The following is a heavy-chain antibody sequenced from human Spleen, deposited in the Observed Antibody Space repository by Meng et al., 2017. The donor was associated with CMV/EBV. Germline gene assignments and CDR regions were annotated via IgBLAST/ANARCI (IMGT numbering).Heavy chain of an antibody. CDR3: ARDQQKYGFWYYGMDV. J-gene: IGHJ6*02. V-gene: IGHV3-30-3*01. Sequence: GESLKISCAASGFTFSSYAMHWVRQAPGKGLEWVAVISYDGSNKYYADSVKGRFTISRDNSKNTLYLQMNSLRAEDTAVYYCARDQQKYGFWYYGMDVWGQGTTVTVSS. D-gene: IGHD3-3*01. CDR2: ISYDGSNK. CDR1: GFTFSSYA.